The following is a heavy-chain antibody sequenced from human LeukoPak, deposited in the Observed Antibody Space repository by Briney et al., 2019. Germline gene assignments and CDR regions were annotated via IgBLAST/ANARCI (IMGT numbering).Heavy chain of an antibody. J-gene: IGHJ4*02. CDR1: GFTFSSYW. CDR2: INSDGSST. V-gene: IGHV3-74*01. Sequence: GGSLRLSCAASGFTFSSYWMHWVRQAPGKGLVWVSRINSDGSSTSYADSVKGRFTISRDNAKNTLYLQMNSLRAEDTAVYYCARGHVYCSSTSCPLDYWGQGTLVTVSS. CDR3: ARGHVYCSSTSCPLDY. D-gene: IGHD2-2*01.